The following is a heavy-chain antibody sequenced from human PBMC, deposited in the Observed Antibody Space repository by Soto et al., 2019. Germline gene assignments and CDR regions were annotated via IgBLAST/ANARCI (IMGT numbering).Heavy chain of an antibody. CDR3: AKEDGYCSSSSCPFGLDV. D-gene: IGHD2-2*03. Sequence: GGSLRLSCAASGFIFGSYAMGWVRQAPGKGLEWVSDISASGDFTFYADSVKGRFAISRDNSKNTLYLQMNSLRADDTAVYFCAKEDGYCSSSSCPFGLDVWGQGTTVTVSS. CDR2: ISASGDFT. CDR1: GFIFGSYA. V-gene: IGHV3-23*01. J-gene: IGHJ6*02.